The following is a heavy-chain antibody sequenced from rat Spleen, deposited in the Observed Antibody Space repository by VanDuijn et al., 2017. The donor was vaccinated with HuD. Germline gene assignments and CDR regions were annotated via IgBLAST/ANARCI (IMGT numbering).Heavy chain of an antibody. CDR3: ARSQLSDWFAY. D-gene: IGHD1-2*01. J-gene: IGHJ3*01. Sequence: EVQLQESGPGLVKPSQSLSLTCSVTGYSITSHYWGWIRKFPGNKMEWIGHISYSGSTTYNQSLKIRISITRDTSKNQFFLHLNSITTEDTATYYCARSQLSDWFAYWGQGTLVTVSS. CDR1: GYSITSHY. V-gene: IGHV3-1*01. CDR2: ISYSGST.